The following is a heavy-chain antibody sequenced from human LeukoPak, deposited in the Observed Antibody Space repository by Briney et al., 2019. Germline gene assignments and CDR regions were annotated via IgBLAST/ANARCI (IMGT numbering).Heavy chain of an antibody. V-gene: IGHV4-38-2*02. D-gene: IGHD6-13*01. CDR3: ASTRSSWYRWFDP. CDR1: GYSISSGYY. Sequence: SETLSLTCTVSGYSISSGYYWGWIRQPPGKGLEWIGSIYYSGSTYYNPSLKSRVTISVDTSKNQFSLKLSSVTAADTAVYYCASTRSSWYRWFDPWGQGTLVTVSS. CDR2: IYYSGST. J-gene: IGHJ5*02.